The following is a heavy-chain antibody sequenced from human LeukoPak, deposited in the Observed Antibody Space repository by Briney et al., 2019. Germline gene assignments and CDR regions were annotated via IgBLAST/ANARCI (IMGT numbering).Heavy chain of an antibody. Sequence: PGGSLRLSCAASGFTFSSYVMGWVRQAPGKGLEWVSAISGSDGRTYYADSVKGRFTISRDNTKNTLYLQMSSLRAEDTAVYYCAKATGSYVLSYYYSMDVWGQGTTVTVSS. CDR3: AKATGSYVLSYYYSMDV. V-gene: IGHV3-23*01. D-gene: IGHD1-26*01. CDR2: ISGSDGRT. J-gene: IGHJ6*02. CDR1: GFTFSSYV.